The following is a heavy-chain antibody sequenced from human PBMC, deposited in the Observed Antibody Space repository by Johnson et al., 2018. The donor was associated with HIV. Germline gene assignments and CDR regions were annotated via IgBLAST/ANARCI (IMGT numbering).Heavy chain of an antibody. CDR1: EFTFSDYY. CDR2: ISSSGSTI. D-gene: IGHD5/OR15-5a*01. CDR3: ARDLRPPTRTFDL. Sequence: VQVVESGGGLVKPGGSLRLSCAAYEFTFSDYYMNWIRQAPGKGLEWVSFISSSGSTIQYADSVKGRFTISRDNAKNSLYLQMNSLRDEDTAVYYCARDLRPPTRTFDLWGQGTMVTVSS. V-gene: IGHV3-11*04. J-gene: IGHJ3*01.